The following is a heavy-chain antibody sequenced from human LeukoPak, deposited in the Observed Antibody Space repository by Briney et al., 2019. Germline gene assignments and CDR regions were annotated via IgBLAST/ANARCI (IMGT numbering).Heavy chain of an antibody. Sequence: SSETLSLTCTVSGGSISSYYWSWIRQPPGKGLEWIGEINHSGSTNYNPSLKSRVTISVDTSKNQFSLKLSSVTAADTAVYYCARGKLRYFDWSKYYFDYWGQGTLVTVSS. J-gene: IGHJ4*02. CDR3: ARGKLRYFDWSKYYFDY. CDR2: INHSGST. V-gene: IGHV4-34*01. CDR1: GGSISSYY. D-gene: IGHD3-9*01.